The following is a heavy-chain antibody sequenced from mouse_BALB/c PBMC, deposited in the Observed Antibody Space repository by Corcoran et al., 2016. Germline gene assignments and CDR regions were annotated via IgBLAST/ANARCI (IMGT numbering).Heavy chain of an antibody. Sequence: DVQLQESGPGLVKPSQSLSLTCSVTGYSITSGYYWNWIRQFPGDKLEWMGYISYDGSNNYNPSLKNRISITRDTSKNQFFLKLNSVTTEDTATYYCASYDGYYDYAMDYWGQGTSVTVS. CDR3: ASYDGYYDYAMDY. D-gene: IGHD2-3*01. CDR1: GYSITSGYY. J-gene: IGHJ4*01. V-gene: IGHV3-6*02. CDR2: ISYDGSN.